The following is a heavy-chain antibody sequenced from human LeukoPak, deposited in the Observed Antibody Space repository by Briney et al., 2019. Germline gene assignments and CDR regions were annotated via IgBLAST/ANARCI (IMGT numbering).Heavy chain of an antibody. Sequence: GESLKISCRASGYIFSNYWIGWVRQMPGKGLDWMGIIYPGDSETRYSPSFQGQVTISADRSISTAYLQWSSLKASDTAIYYYARLPTFHYPRTDEVVASNFDFWGQGILVTVS. CDR2: IYPGDSET. CDR3: ARLPTFHYPRTDEVVASNFDF. CDR1: GYIFSNYW. V-gene: IGHV5-51*01. J-gene: IGHJ4*02. D-gene: IGHD1-1*01.